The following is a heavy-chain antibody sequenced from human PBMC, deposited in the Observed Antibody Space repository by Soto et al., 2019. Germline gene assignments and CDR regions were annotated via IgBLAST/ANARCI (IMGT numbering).Heavy chain of an antibody. V-gene: IGHV1-3*05. CDR1: GYIFTSYA. Sequence: QVQNVQSGAEEKKPGASVKVSCKASGYIFTSYAMHWVRQAPGQRLEWMGWINAGNGNTKYSQKFQGRVTITRDTSGSTAYMEVGSLGSEDTAVYFCAGGTPVWFDPWGQGTLVTVSS. CDR2: INAGNGNT. J-gene: IGHJ5*02. D-gene: IGHD3-16*01. CDR3: AGGTPVWFDP.